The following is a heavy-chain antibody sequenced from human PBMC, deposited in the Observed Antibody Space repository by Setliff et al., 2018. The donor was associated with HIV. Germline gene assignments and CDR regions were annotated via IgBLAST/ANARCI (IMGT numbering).Heavy chain of an antibody. Sequence: PGGSLRLSCAASGFTFSSYGMHWVRQAPGKGLEWVAFIWYDGSNKYYADSVKGRFTISRDNSKNTLYLQMNSLRAEDTAVYYCAKDRYYDSSGSGTPDREFDYWGQGTLVTVSS. CDR2: IWYDGSNK. CDR3: AKDRYYDSSGSGTPDREFDY. V-gene: IGHV3-30*02. D-gene: IGHD3-22*01. J-gene: IGHJ4*02. CDR1: GFTFSSYG.